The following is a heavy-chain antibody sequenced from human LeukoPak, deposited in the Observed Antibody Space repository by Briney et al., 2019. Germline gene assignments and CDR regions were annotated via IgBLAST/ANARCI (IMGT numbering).Heavy chain of an antibody. CDR1: GDSVSSNSAA. Sequence: SQTLSLTCAISGDSVSSNSAAWNWIRQSPSRGLQWLGRTYYRSKWYNGYALSVKSRITISPDTSKNQFSLQLNSVTPEDTAVYYCARTFDYHTGGPTFDYWGQGTLVTVSS. CDR3: ARTFDYHTGGPTFDY. D-gene: IGHD2-8*02. CDR2: TYYRSKWYN. V-gene: IGHV6-1*01. J-gene: IGHJ4*02.